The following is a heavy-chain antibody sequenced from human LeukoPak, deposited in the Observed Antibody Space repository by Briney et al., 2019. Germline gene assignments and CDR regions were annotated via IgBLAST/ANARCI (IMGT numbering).Heavy chain of an antibody. CDR3: ARSGSGYLRYYFDY. CDR1: GGSISSSSYY. V-gene: IGHV4-39*07. CDR2: IYSSGST. Sequence: SETLSLTCTVSGGSISSSSYYWGWIRQPPGKGLEWIGSIYSSGSTYYNPSLRSRVTISVDTSKNQFSLKLSSVTAADTAVYYCARSGSGYLRYYFDYWGQGTPVTVSS. J-gene: IGHJ4*02. D-gene: IGHD5-12*01.